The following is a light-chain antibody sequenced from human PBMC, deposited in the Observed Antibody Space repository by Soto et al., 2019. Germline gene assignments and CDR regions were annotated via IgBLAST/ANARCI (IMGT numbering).Light chain of an antibody. CDR1: QSVSSP. Sequence: EIVMTQSPATLSVYLGEGATVSCRASQSVSSPLARHQQKHGQAPRLLIDGASTRATGIPARFSGSGSGTEFTLTISSMEFEDPAVCHCQRHNNWITFGQGTRLEI. J-gene: IGKJ5*01. V-gene: IGKV3-15*01. CDR2: GAS. CDR3: QRHNNWIT.